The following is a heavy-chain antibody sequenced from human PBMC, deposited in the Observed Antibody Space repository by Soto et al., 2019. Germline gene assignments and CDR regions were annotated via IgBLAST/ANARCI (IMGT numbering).Heavy chain of an antibody. CDR2: IYYSGST. V-gene: IGHV4-39*01. D-gene: IGHD3-3*01. CDR3: ARNRYDLPDLGMDV. J-gene: IGHJ6*02. CDR1: GGSISSSSYY. Sequence: SSETLSLTCTVSGGSISSSSYYWGWIRQPSGKGLEWIGSIYYSGSTYYNPSLKSRVTISVDTSKNQFSLKLSSVTAADTAVYYCARNRYDLPDLGMDVWGQGTTVTVSS.